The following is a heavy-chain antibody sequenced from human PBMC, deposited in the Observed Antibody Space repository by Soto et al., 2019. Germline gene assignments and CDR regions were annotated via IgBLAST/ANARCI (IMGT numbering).Heavy chain of an antibody. CDR2: IKQDGSEK. D-gene: IGHD6-19*01. Sequence: GGSVRLSCAASGFTFSSYWMSWVRQAPGKGLEWVANIKQDGSEKYYVDSVKGRFTISRDNAKNSLYLQMNSLRAEDTAVYYCARFNIAVAGPQCFDYSGQGHLVTVSS. V-gene: IGHV3-7*03. CDR3: ARFNIAVAGPQCFDY. J-gene: IGHJ4*02. CDR1: GFTFSSYW.